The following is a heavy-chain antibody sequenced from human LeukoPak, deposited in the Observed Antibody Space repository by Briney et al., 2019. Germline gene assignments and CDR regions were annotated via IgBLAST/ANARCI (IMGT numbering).Heavy chain of an antibody. CDR1: GFTFSNAW. J-gene: IGHJ5*02. CDR3: TTEVDYYDSSGYYLP. CDR2: IKSKTDGGTT. Sequence: GGSLRLSCAASGFTFSNAWMSWVRQAPGKGLEWVGRIKSKTDGGTTDYAAPVKGRFTISRDDSKNTLYLQMSSLKTEDPAVYYCTTEVDYYDSSGYYLPWGQGTLVTVSS. D-gene: IGHD3-22*01. V-gene: IGHV3-15*01.